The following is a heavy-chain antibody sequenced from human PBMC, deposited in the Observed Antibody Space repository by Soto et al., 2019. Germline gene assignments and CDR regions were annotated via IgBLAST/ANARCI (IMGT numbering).Heavy chain of an antibody. J-gene: IGHJ4*02. D-gene: IGHD6-13*01. Sequence: EGPLVESGGGLVQHGRSLRLSCTASGFTFEDYALNWVRQAPRKGLEWVSGITWNSDRVDYADSVKGRFTISRDNARKSLYQQRHRLRDEDTSIYYSGKGLSIAANYYWGQVTLVTVSS. CDR1: GFTFEDYA. CDR3: GKGLSIAANYY. V-gene: IGHV3-9*01. CDR2: ITWNSDRV.